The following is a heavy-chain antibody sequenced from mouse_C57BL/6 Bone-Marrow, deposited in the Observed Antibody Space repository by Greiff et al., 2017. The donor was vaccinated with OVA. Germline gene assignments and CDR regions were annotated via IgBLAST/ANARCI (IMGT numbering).Heavy chain of an antibody. CDR3: ARWDDYGSYFDY. V-gene: IGHV1-69*01. CDR1: GYTFTSYW. D-gene: IGHD2-4*01. J-gene: IGHJ2*01. Sequence: QVQLQQPGAELVMPGASVKLSCKASGYTFTSYWMHWVKQRPGQGLEWIGKIDPSDSYTNYNQKFKGKSTLTVDKSSSTAYMQLSSLTSEDSAVYYCARWDDYGSYFDYWGQGTTLTVSS. CDR2: IDPSDSYT.